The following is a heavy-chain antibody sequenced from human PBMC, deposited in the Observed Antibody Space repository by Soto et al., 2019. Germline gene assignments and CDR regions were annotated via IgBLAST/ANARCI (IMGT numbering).Heavy chain of an antibody. CDR3: ARDRSVGSGRTTLYDAFDI. J-gene: IGHJ3*02. CDR2: IYHSGST. V-gene: IGHV4-4*02. CDR1: SGSISSSNW. Sequence: QVQLQESGPGLVKPSGTLSLTCAVSSGSISSSNWWSWVRQPPGKGLEWIGEIYHSGSTNYNPSLKSRVTISVDKSKNQCSLKLSSVTAADTAVYYCARDRSVGSGRTTLYDAFDIWGQGTMVTVSS. D-gene: IGHD6-19*01.